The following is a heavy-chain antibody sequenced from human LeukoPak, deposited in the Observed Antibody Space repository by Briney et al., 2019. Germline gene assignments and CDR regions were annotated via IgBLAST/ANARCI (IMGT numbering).Heavy chain of an antibody. J-gene: IGHJ4*02. CDR2: IYYSGST. CDR3: ARALTTARGGLFDY. D-gene: IGHD4-17*01. CDR1: GGSISSYY. V-gene: IGHV4-59*01. Sequence: SETLSLTCTVSGGSISSYYWSWIRQPPGKGLEWIGYIYYSGSTNYNPSLKSRVTISVDTSKNQFSLKLSSVTAADTAVYYCARALTTARGGLFDYWGQGTLVTVSS.